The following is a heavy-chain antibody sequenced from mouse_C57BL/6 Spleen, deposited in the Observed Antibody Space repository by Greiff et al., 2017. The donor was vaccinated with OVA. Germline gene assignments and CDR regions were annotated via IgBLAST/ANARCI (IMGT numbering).Heavy chain of an antibody. CDR1: GFSLTSYG. V-gene: IGHV2-2*01. CDR3: ARMGRAMDY. J-gene: IGHJ4*01. Sequence: VHLVESGPGLVQPSQSLSITCTVSGFSLTSYGVHWVRQSPGKGLEWLGVIWSGGSTDYNAAFISRLSISKDNSKSQVFFKMNSLQADDTAIYYCARMGRAMDYWGQGTSVTVSS. CDR2: IWSGGST. D-gene: IGHD4-1*01.